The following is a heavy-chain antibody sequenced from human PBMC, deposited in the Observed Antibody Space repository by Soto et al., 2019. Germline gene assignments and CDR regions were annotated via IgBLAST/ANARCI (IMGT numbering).Heavy chain of an antibody. Sequence: PGGSLRLSCTASGFTFSTYAMTWVRQAPGKGLEWFSSIIGPATSTYYADSVKGRFTISRDNSKNTVYLQMTSLRVEDTAIYYCAKVPEDFDYWGQGTLVTVSS. CDR1: GFTFSTYA. V-gene: IGHV3-23*01. J-gene: IGHJ4*02. CDR2: IIGPATST. CDR3: AKVPEDFDY.